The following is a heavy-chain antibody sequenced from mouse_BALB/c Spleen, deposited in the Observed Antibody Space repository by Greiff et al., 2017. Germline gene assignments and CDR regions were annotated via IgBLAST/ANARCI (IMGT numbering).Heavy chain of an antibody. Sequence: EVQLVESGTVLARPGASVKMSCKASGYTFTSYWMHWVKQRPGQGLEWIGAIYPGNSDTSYNQKFKGKAKLTAVTSTSTAYMELSSLTNEDSAVYYCTRGGNYYGSSPHAMDYWGQGTSVTVSS. J-gene: IGHJ4*01. CDR3: TRGGNYYGSSPHAMDY. D-gene: IGHD1-1*01. CDR1: GYTFTSYW. CDR2: IYPGNSDT. V-gene: IGHV1-5*01.